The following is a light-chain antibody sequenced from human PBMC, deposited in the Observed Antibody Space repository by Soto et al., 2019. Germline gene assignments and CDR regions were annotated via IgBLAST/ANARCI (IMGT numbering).Light chain of an antibody. CDR1: QSLLSRHGKNY. CDR3: LQALQNPPT. Sequence: DIVMTQPPLSLPVTPGEPASISCRSSQSLLSRHGKNYLNWYLQKPGQAPQLLIYFASTLACGVSDRFSGSGSGTECTLNISRVEAEDVGNYYCLQALQNPPTFGQGTRLEIK. V-gene: IGKV2-28*01. J-gene: IGKJ5*01. CDR2: FAS.